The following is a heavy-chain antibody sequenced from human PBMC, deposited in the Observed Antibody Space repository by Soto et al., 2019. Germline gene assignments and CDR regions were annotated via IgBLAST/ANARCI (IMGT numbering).Heavy chain of an antibody. Sequence: EVQLVESGGGLVKPGGSLRLSCAASGFTFSSYSMNWVRQAPGKGLEWVSSISSSSSFIYQADSVKGRFTISRDNAKNSLYLQMNSLRAEDTAVYHCARDRDWYFDLWGPGTLVTVSS. D-gene: IGHD3-10*01. CDR2: ISSSSSFI. CDR3: ARDRDWYFDL. CDR1: GFTFSSYS. V-gene: IGHV3-21*01. J-gene: IGHJ2*01.